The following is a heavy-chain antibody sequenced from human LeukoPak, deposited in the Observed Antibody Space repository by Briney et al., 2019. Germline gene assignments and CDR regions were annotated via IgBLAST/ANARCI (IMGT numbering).Heavy chain of an antibody. Sequence: SETLSLTCTVSGGSISSYYRSWIRQPPGKGLEWIGYISYSGSTNFNPSLKSRVTISVDTSKNQFSLKLSSVTAADTAVYYCAGEGTAGTNLNWFDPWGQGTLVTVSS. D-gene: IGHD1-1*01. V-gene: IGHV4-59*01. CDR2: ISYSGST. J-gene: IGHJ5*02. CDR1: GGSISSYY. CDR3: AGEGTAGTNLNWFDP.